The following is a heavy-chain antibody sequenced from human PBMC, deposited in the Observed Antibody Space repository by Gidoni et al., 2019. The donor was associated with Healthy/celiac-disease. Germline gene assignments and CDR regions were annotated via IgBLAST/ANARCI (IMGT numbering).Heavy chain of an antibody. CDR2: ISSSSSYI. V-gene: IGHV3-21*01. J-gene: IGHJ4*02. CDR1: GFTFSSSS. Sequence: EVQLVESGGGLVKPGGSLRLSCSASGFTFSSSSMNWVRQAPGQGLEWVSSISSSSSYIYYADSVKGRFTISRDNAKNSLYLQMNSLRAEDTAVYYCARAMEQQLVLNPFDYWGQGTLVTVSS. CDR3: ARAMEQQLVLNPFDY. D-gene: IGHD6-13*01.